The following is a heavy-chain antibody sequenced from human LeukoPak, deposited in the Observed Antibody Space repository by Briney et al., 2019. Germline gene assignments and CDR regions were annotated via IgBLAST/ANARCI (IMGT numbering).Heavy chain of an antibody. D-gene: IGHD3-22*01. V-gene: IGHV3-48*01. CDR3: ARGAREYYYDSSGYYYAAFGY. CDR2: ISSSSSTI. Sequence: PGGSLRLSCAASGFTFSSYSMNWVRQAPGKGLEWVSYISSSSSTIYYADSVKGRFTISRDNAKNSLYLQMNSLRAEDTAVYYCARGAREYYYDSSGYYYAAFGYWGQGTLVTVSS. J-gene: IGHJ4*02. CDR1: GFTFSSYS.